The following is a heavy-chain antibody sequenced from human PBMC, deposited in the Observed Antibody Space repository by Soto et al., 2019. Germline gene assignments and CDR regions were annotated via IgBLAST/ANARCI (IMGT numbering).Heavy chain of an antibody. Sequence: EVQLVESGGGLVQPGGSLRLSCAASGFTFSSYWMSWVRQAPGKGLEWVANIKQDGSEKYYVDSVKGRFTISRDNAKNSLYLQMNSLRAEDTAVYYCARSVGEYQLRSGYFEYWGQGTLVSVPS. CDR2: IKQDGSEK. D-gene: IGHD2-2*01. CDR3: ARSVGEYQLRSGYFEY. CDR1: GFTFSSYW. J-gene: IGHJ4*02. V-gene: IGHV3-7*01.